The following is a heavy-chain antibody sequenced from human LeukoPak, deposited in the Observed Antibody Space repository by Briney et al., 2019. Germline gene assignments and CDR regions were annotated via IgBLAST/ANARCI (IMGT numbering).Heavy chain of an antibody. CDR3: AKGKGNSYFDY. V-gene: IGHV3-23*01. Sequence: GGSLRLSCAASGFTFSSSAMSWVRQAPGKGLEWVSSVIGSGFTTHYADSVKGRFTISRDNSKNTLYLQMNSLRAEDTAVYYCAKGKGNSYFDYWGQGTLVTVSS. J-gene: IGHJ4*02. D-gene: IGHD2/OR15-2a*01. CDR1: GFTFSSSA. CDR2: VIGSGFTT.